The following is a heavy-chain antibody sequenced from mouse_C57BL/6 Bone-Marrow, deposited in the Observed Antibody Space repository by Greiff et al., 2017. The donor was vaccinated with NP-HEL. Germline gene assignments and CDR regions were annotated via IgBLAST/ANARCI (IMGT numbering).Heavy chain of an antibody. V-gene: IGHV1-78*01. CDR2: IYPRDGST. D-gene: IGHD2-1*01. Sequence: VKLMESDAELVKPGASVKISCKVSGYTFTDHTIHWMKQRPEQGLEWIGYIYPRDGSTKYNEKFKGKATLTADKSSSTAYMQLNSLTSEDSAVYFCARNGLISLLPLDYWGQGTSVTAAS. CDR1: GYTFTDHT. J-gene: IGHJ4*01. CDR3: ARNGLISLLPLDY.